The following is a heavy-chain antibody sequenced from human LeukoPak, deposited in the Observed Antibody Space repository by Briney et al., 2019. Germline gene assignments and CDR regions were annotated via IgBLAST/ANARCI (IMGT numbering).Heavy chain of an antibody. D-gene: IGHD3-3*01. CDR1: GYTFTSYY. CDR2: INPSGGST. V-gene: IGHV1-46*01. CDR3: AVDFWSGYCFDY. Sequence: ASVKVSCKASGYTFTSYYMHWVRQAPGQGLEWMGIINPSGGSTSYAQKFQGRVTMTRDTSTSTVYMELSSLRSDDTAVYYCAVDFWSGYCFDYWGQGTLVTVSS. J-gene: IGHJ4*02.